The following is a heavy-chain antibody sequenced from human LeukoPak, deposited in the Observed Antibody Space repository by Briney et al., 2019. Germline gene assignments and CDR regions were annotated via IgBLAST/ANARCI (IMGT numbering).Heavy chain of an antibody. D-gene: IGHD3-22*01. CDR3: ARAHGRGYAFDI. CDR2: ISSSGTTI. Sequence: LPGGSLRLSCAASGFTFSSYEMNWVRQAPGKGLEWVSYISSSGTTIYYADSVKGRFTISRDNAKNSLYLQMNSLRAEDTAVYYCARAHGRGYAFDIWGQGTMVTVSS. J-gene: IGHJ3*02. CDR1: GFTFSSYE. V-gene: IGHV3-48*03.